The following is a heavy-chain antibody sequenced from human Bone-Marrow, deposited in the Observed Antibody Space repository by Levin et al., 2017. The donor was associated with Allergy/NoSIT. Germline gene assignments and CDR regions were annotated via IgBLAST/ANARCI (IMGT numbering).Heavy chain of an antibody. CDR3: ARDLPPYWYFDL. V-gene: IGHV3-21*06. J-gene: IGHJ2*01. Sequence: SCAASGFTLSSSSMNWVRQAPGKGLEWVSSISSSSAFIYHADSVKGRFTISRDNAKNSLYLQMNSLRVEDTAVYYCARDLPPYWYFDLWGRGTLVTVPS. CDR1: GFTLSSSS. CDR2: ISSSSAFI.